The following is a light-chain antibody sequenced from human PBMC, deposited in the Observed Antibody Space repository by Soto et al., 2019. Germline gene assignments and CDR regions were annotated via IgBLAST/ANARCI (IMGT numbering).Light chain of an antibody. CDR2: TAS. Sequence: DIQMTQSPSSLSASVGDRVTITCRAGQTIGYYLNWYQQKPGKAPKLLIYTASNLHGGVPSTFSGSGSGTDFTLTISSLQPEDFATYYCQQSYSTPWTFGQGTKVEI. J-gene: IGKJ1*01. CDR1: QTIGYY. CDR3: QQSYSTPWT. V-gene: IGKV1-39*01.